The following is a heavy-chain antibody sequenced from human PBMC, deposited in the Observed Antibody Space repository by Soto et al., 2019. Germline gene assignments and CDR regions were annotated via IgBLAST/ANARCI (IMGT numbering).Heavy chain of an antibody. CDR1: GYTFTSYA. CDR3: AREKELLWFGELLYPTPWFDP. D-gene: IGHD3-10*01. V-gene: IGHV1-3*01. J-gene: IGHJ5*02. CDR2: INAGNGNT. Sequence: GASVKVSCKASGYTFTSYAMHWVRQAPGQRLEWMGWINAGNGNTKYSQKFQGRVTITRDTSASTAYMELSSLRSEDTAVYYCAREKELLWFGELLYPTPWFDPWGQGTLVTVSS.